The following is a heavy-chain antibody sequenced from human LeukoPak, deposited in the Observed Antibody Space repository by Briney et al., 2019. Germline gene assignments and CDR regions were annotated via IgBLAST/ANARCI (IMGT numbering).Heavy chain of an antibody. V-gene: IGHV1-46*01. Sequence: ASVKASCKASGYTFTSYYMHWVRQAPGQGLEWMGIINPSGGSTSYAQRFQGRVTMTRDTSTSTVYMELSSLRSEDTAVYYCARALRGDSSGYSGTYWEAPRPYFDYWGQGTLVTVSS. CDR2: INPSGGST. CDR1: GYTFTSYY. D-gene: IGHD3-22*01. CDR3: ARALRGDSSGYSGTYWEAPRPYFDY. J-gene: IGHJ4*02.